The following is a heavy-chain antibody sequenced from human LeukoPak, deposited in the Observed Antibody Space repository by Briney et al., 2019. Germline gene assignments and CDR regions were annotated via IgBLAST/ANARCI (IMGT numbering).Heavy chain of an antibody. V-gene: IGHV1-2*02. CDR2: INPQTGAT. CDR1: GYTFSGFY. D-gene: IGHD3-22*01. CDR3: ARGGDDSGLYFAY. Sequence: ASVKVSCKASGYTFSGFYVHWVRQAPGQGLGWMAWINPQTGATNYAQKFRGRVTMTRDMSISTAYMEVTSLKSDDTAVYYCARGGDDSGLYFAYWGQGSLVTVSS. J-gene: IGHJ4*02.